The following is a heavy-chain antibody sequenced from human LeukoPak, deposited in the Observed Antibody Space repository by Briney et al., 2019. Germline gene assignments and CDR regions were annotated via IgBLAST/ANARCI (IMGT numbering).Heavy chain of an antibody. J-gene: IGHJ4*02. D-gene: IGHD3-9*01. CDR2: IYHSGSI. CDR3: ARAFYDILTGYYLGYFDY. Sequence: PSETLSLTCTVSGYSISSGYYWGWIRQPPGKGLEWIGSIYHSGSIFYNSSLKSRVTISVDTSKNQFSLKLSSVTAADTAVYYCARAFYDILTGYYLGYFDYWGQGTLVTVSS. CDR1: GYSISSGYY. V-gene: IGHV4-38-2*02.